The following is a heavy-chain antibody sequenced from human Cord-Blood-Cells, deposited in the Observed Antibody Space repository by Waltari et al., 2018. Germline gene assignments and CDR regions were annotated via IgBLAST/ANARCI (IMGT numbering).Heavy chain of an antibody. D-gene: IGHD3-3*01. CDR1: GGSISSHY. J-gene: IGHJ2*01. CDR3: ARTTHYDFWSGYLFDL. Sequence: QVQLQESGPGLVKPSETLSLTCTVSGGSISSHYWLWIRQPPGKGLESIGYIYYSGSTNYNPSLKSRVTISVDTSKNQFSLKLSSVTAADTAVYYCARTTHYDFWSGYLFDLWGRGTLVTVSS. CDR2: IYYSGST. V-gene: IGHV4-59*11.